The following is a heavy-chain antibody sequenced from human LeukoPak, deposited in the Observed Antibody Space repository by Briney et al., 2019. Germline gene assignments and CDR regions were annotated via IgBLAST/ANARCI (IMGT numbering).Heavy chain of an antibody. V-gene: IGHV4-59*01. CDR2: IYYSGST. J-gene: IGHJ4*02. Sequence: SETLSLTCTVSGGSISSYYWSWIRQPPGKGLEWIGYIYYSGSTNYNPSLKSRVTISVDTSKNQFSLKLSSVTAADTAVYYCARDMNLGGFDYWGQGTLVTVSS. CDR3: ARDMNLGGFDY. D-gene: IGHD2-15*01. CDR1: GGSISSYY.